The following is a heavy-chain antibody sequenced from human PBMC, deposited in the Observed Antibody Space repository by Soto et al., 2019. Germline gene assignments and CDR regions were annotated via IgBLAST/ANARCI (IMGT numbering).Heavy chain of an antibody. Sequence: PGGSLRLSCAASGFTFSSYAMSWVRQAPGKGLEWVSAISGSGGSTYYADSVKGRFTISRDNSKNTLYLQMNSLRAEDTALYYCAKLPNWNDPSNWFDPWGQGTLVTVSS. J-gene: IGHJ5*02. CDR3: AKLPNWNDPSNWFDP. V-gene: IGHV3-23*01. CDR2: ISGSGGST. CDR1: GFTFSSYA. D-gene: IGHD1-1*01.